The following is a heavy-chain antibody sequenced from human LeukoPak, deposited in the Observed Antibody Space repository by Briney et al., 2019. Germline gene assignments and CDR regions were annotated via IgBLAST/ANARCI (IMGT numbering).Heavy chain of an antibody. J-gene: IGHJ4*02. D-gene: IGHD1-26*01. CDR1: GFTFSSYA. CDR2: ISYDGSNK. V-gene: IGHV3-30-3*01. Sequence: GGSLRLSCAASGFTFSSYAMHWVRQAPGKGLEWVAVISYDGSNKYYAGSVKGRFTISRDNSKNTLYLQMNSLRAEDTAVYYCARGYSGSYKGIDYWGQGTLVTVSS. CDR3: ARGYSGSYKGIDY.